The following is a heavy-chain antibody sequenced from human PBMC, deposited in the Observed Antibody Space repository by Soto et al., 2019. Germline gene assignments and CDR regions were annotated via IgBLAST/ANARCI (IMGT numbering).Heavy chain of an antibody. CDR2: IWYDGSNK. CDR1: GFTFSSYG. J-gene: IGHJ4*02. D-gene: IGHD6-19*01. V-gene: IGHV3-33*01. Sequence: QVQLVESGGGVVQPGRSLRLSCAASGFTFSSYGMHWVRQAPGKGLEWVAVIWYDGSNKYYADSVKGRFTISRDNSKNTLYLQMNSLRAEDTAVYYCARVANSSGWYGGAYWGQGTLVTVSS. CDR3: ARVANSSGWYGGAY.